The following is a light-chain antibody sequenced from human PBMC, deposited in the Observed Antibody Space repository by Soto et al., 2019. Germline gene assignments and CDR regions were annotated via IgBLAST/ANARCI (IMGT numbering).Light chain of an antibody. Sequence: SYELTQPSSVSVSPGQTARITCSGNILARKYARWFQQKPGQAPVLVIYKDSERPSGIPERFSGSSSGTTLTLTISGAQVEDEADYYCYSAADNNAVFGGGTQLTVL. V-gene: IGLV3-27*01. CDR1: ILARKY. CDR2: KDS. J-gene: IGLJ7*01. CDR3: YSAADNNAV.